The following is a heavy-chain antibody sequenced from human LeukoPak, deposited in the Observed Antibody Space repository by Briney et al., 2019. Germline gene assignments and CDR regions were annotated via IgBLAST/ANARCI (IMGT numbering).Heavy chain of an antibody. J-gene: IGHJ6*03. CDR2: IYTSGST. V-gene: IGHV4-4*07. CDR3: ARESLYYDSSGYYLLYYYYYYMDV. CDR1: GGSISSYY. D-gene: IGHD3-22*01. Sequence: SETLSLTCTVSGGSISSYYWSWIRQPAGKGLEWIGRIYTSGSTNYNPSLKSRVTMSVDTSKNQFSLKLSSVTAADTAVYYCARESLYYDSSGYYLLYYYYYYMDVWGKGTTVTVS.